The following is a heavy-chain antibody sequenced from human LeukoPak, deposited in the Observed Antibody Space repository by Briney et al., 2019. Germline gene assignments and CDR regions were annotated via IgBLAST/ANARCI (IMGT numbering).Heavy chain of an antibody. J-gene: IGHJ1*01. V-gene: IGHV1-69*13. CDR3: ARTVDSSGYYYAGHAEYFQH. CDR2: IIPIFGTA. CDR1: GGTFSSYA. Sequence: SVKVSCKASGGTFSSYAISWVRQAPGQGLEWMGGIIPIFGTANYAQKFQGRVTITADESTSTAYMELSSLRSEDTAVYYCARTVDSSGYYYAGHAEYFQHWGQGTLVTVSS. D-gene: IGHD3-22*01.